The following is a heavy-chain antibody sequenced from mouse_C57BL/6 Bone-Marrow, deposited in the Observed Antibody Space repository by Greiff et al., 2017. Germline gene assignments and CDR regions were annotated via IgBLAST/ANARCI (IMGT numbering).Heavy chain of an antibody. J-gene: IGHJ3*01. CDR1: GYTFTSYG. V-gene: IGHV1-81*01. Sequence: QVQLQQSGAELARPGASVKLSCKASGYTFTSYGISWVKQRPGQGLEWIGEIYPRSGNTYYNEKFKGKATLTADKSSSTAYMELRSLTSEDSAVYVCARDWDPAWFAYWGQGTRLTVSA. CDR2: IYPRSGNT. CDR3: ARDWDPAWFAY. D-gene: IGHD4-1*01.